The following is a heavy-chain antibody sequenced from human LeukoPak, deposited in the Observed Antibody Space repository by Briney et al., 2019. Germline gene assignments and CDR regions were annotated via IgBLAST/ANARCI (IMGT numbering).Heavy chain of an antibody. D-gene: IGHD5/OR15-5a*01. V-gene: IGHV4-39*07. J-gene: IGHJ4*02. CDR1: GVSINTGDYY. Sequence: SETLSLTCTVSGVSINTGDYYWAWIRQPPGKGLEGVSSLFYTGNTYYNPSLKTRVTISIDTSKNQFSLKLSSVPAADTAVYYCARENIVSTGDFDYWGQGTLVTVSS. CDR3: ARENIVSTGDFDY. CDR2: LFYTGNT.